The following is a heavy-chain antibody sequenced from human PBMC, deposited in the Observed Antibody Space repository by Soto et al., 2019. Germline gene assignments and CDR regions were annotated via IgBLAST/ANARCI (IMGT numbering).Heavy chain of an antibody. J-gene: IGHJ4*02. V-gene: IGHV3-53*01. D-gene: IGHD3-3*01. CDR3: ARDSITIFGVVSDY. CDR1: GFTVSSNY. Sequence: GESLRIYCAASGFTVSSNYMSWVRQAARKVQEWVYIISSSSSTYYADSVKGRFTISRDNAKNTLYLQMNSLRAEDTAVYYCARDSITIFGVVSDYWGQGTLVTVSS. CDR2: ISSSSST.